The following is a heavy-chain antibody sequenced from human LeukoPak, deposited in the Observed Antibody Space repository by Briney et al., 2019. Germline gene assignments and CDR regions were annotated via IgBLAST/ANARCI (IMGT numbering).Heavy chain of an antibody. CDR1: GVSISSSNW. CDR2: INHSGST. Sequence: SPSETLSLTCAVSGVSISSSNWWSWIRQPPGKGLEWIGEINHSGSTNYNPSLKSRVTISVDTSKNQFSLKLSSVTAADTAVYYCARRNSYGSGYYYPAQIDYFDYWGQGTLVTVSS. J-gene: IGHJ4*02. V-gene: IGHV4-4*02. D-gene: IGHD3-22*01. CDR3: ARRNSYGSGYYYPAQIDYFDY.